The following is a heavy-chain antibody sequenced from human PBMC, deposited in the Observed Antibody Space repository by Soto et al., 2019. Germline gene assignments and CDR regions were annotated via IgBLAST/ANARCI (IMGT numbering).Heavy chain of an antibody. CDR1: GYTFTSYA. Sequence: ASVKVSCKASGYTFTSYAMHWVRQAPGQRLEWMGWINAGNGNTKYSQKFQGRVTITRDTSASTAYMELSSLRSEDTAVYYCARDHLGYSRRRTNDYWGQGTLVTVSS. CDR3: ARDHLGYSRRRTNDY. D-gene: IGHD6-13*01. J-gene: IGHJ4*02. V-gene: IGHV1-3*01. CDR2: INAGNGNT.